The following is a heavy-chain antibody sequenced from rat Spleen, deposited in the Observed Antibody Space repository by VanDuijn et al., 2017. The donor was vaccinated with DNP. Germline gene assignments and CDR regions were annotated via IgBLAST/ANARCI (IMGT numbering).Heavy chain of an antibody. V-gene: IGHV5-22*01. CDR3: VRWNSGHFYY. CDR1: GFTFSDYY. J-gene: IGHJ2*01. Sequence: EVQLVESGGGLVQPGRSLKLSCAASGFTFSDYYMAWVRQAPTKGLEWVASISYDGGSTYYRDSVKGRFTISRDNAKSTLYLQMNSLRSEYMATYYCVRWNSGHFYYWGQGVMVTVSS. D-gene: IGHD4-3*01. CDR2: ISYDGGST.